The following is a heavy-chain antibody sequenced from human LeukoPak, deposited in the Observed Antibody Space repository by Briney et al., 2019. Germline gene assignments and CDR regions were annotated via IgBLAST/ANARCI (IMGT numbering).Heavy chain of an antibody. CDR3: ARDLYDSSGKTGPFDY. Sequence: SETLSLTCTVSGGSISSYYWSWIRQPAGKGLEWIGRIYTSGSTNYNPSLKSRVTMSVDTSKNQFSLKLSSVTAADTAVYYCARDLYDSSGKTGPFDYWGQGTLVTVSS. J-gene: IGHJ4*02. CDR1: GGSISSYY. D-gene: IGHD3-22*01. V-gene: IGHV4-4*07. CDR2: IYTSGST.